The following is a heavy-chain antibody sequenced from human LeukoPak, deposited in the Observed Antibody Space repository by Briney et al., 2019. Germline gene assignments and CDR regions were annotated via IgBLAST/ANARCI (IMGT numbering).Heavy chain of an antibody. CDR3: ARDCCNYDFWSGYSDY. J-gene: IGHJ4*02. Sequence: SVKVSCKASGGTFSSYAISWVRQAPGQGLEWMGGIIPIFGTANYAQKFQGRVTITADESTSTAYMELSSLRSEDTAVYYCARDCCNYDFWSGYSDYWGQGTLVTVSS. D-gene: IGHD3-3*01. CDR2: IIPIFGTA. V-gene: IGHV1-69*13. CDR1: GGTFSSYA.